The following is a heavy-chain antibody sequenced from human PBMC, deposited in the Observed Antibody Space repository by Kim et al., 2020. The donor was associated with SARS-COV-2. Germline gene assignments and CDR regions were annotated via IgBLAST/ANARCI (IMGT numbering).Heavy chain of an antibody. J-gene: IGHJ4*02. D-gene: IGHD6-6*01. Sequence: GGSLRLSCAASGFTFSSYSMNWVRQAPGKGLEWVSSISSSSSYIYYADSVKGRFTISRDNAKNSLYLQMNSLRAEDTAVYYCARGIAARARAYWGQGTLVTVSS. CDR1: GFTFSSYS. CDR3: ARGIAARARAY. CDR2: ISSSSSYI. V-gene: IGHV3-21*01.